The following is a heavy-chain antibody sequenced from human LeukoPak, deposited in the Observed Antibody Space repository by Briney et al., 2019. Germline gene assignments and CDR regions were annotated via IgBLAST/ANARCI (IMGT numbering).Heavy chain of an antibody. V-gene: IGHV3-23*01. CDR3: AKDQIAAAGNRFNWFDP. J-gene: IGHJ5*02. D-gene: IGHD6-13*01. CDR2: IGTGGTT. Sequence: GGSLRLSCAASGFTFSSYSMSWVRQAPGKGLEWVSGIGTGGTTYYADSVKGRFTTSRDSSKNTLFLQMNSLRAEDTAVYYCAKDQIAAAGNRFNWFDPWGQGTLVTVSS. CDR1: GFTFSSYS.